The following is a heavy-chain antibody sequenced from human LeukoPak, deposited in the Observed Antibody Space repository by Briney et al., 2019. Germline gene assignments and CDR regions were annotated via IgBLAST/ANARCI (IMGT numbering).Heavy chain of an antibody. CDR1: GFTFSNAW. CDR2: IKSKTDGGTT. D-gene: IGHD3-3*02. Sequence: GGSLRLSCAASGFTFSNAWMNWVRQAPGKGLEWVGRIKSKTDGGTTDYAAPVKGRFTISRDDSKNTLYLQKNSLKTEDTAVYYCTTDFVLGDAFDIWGQGTMVTVSS. CDR3: TTDFVLGDAFDI. J-gene: IGHJ3*02. V-gene: IGHV3-15*01.